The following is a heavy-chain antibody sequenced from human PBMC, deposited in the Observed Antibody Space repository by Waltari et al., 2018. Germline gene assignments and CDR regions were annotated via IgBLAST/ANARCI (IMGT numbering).Heavy chain of an antibody. CDR2: IKQDASEK. CDR3: AASVGVAPNY. J-gene: IGHJ4*01. V-gene: IGHV3-7*01. CDR1: GFTFNNYW. Sequence: EVQLVESGGGLVQPGGSLRLSCAASGFTFNNYWMTWVRQAPGKGREWVANIKQDASEKYYVDSVKGRFTISRDKTKNSLYLQMNSLRAEDTAVYYCAASVGVAPNYWGHGTLVTVSS. D-gene: IGHD6-19*01.